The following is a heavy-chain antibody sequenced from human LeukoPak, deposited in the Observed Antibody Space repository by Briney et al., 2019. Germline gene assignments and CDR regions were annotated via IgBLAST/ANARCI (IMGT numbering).Heavy chain of an antibody. Sequence: GESLKISCKGSGYSFTSYWIGWVRQMPGKGLEWMGIIYPGDSDTRYSPSFQGQVTISADKSISTAYLQWSSLKASDTAMYYCAGPVLPAAILTGWFDLWGEGTLVTVSS. V-gene: IGHV5-51*01. D-gene: IGHD2-2*02. CDR3: AGPVLPAAILTGWFDL. CDR1: GYSFTSYW. CDR2: IYPGDSDT. J-gene: IGHJ5*02.